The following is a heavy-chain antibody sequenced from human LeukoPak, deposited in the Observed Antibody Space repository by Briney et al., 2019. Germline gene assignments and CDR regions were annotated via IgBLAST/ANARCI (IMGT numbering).Heavy chain of an antibody. D-gene: IGHD2-15*01. V-gene: IGHV3-48*01. J-gene: IGHJ5*02. CDR2: ISSSSSTI. CDR3: ASLVVAATPDWFDP. Sequence: GGSPRLSCAASGFTFSSYSMNWVRQAPGKGLEWVSYISSSSSTIYYADSVKGRFTISRDNAKNSLYLQMNSLRAEDTAVYYCASLVVAATPDWFDPWGQGTLVTVSS. CDR1: GFTFSSYS.